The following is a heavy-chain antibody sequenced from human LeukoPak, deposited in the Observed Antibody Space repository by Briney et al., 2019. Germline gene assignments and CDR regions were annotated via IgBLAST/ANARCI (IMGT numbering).Heavy chain of an antibody. CDR2: LNPQTGDT. D-gene: IGHD3-10*01. CDR3: ASWGYYGSGTLYYYYYMDV. Sequence: ASVKVSCKASGYAFSAYYMHWVRQAPGQGLEWMGWLNPQTGDTHFAQKFQGRVTFTRDTSISTAYMAMSRLRSDDTAVYYCASWGYYGSGTLYYYYYMDVWGKGTTVTVSS. CDR1: GYAFSAYY. J-gene: IGHJ6*03. V-gene: IGHV1-2*02.